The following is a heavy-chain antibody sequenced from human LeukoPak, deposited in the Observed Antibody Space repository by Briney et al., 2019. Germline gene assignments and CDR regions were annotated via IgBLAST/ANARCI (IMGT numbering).Heavy chain of an antibody. CDR1: GFTFSSYA. Sequence: PGRSLRLSCAASGFTFSSYAMHWVRQVPGKGLEWVSSVRVDGHATFYADSVKGRFTISRDNSKNTLYLQMNSLRAEDTAVYYCVTAPYGDYYYYMDVWGKGTTVTISS. J-gene: IGHJ6*03. CDR2: VRVDGHAT. V-gene: IGHV3-23*01. D-gene: IGHD4-17*01. CDR3: VTAPYGDYYYYMDV.